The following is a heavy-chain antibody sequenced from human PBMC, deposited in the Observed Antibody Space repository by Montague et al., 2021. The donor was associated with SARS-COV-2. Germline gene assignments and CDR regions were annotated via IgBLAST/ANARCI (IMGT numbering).Heavy chain of an antibody. CDR2: NYYSGST. V-gene: IGHV4-39*07. CDR1: GGSISSSSYY. CDR3: ARVGRQQIVLLSGMDV. Sequence: SETLSLTCTVSGGSISSSSYYWGWIRQPPGKGLEWIGSNYYSGSTYYNPTLKSRVTISVDTSKNQFSLKLSSVTAAATAVYYCARVGRQQIVLLSGMDVWGQGATVTVSS. D-gene: IGHD6-13*01. J-gene: IGHJ6*02.